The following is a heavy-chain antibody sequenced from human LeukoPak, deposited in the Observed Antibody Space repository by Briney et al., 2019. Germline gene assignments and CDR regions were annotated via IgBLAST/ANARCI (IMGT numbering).Heavy chain of an antibody. D-gene: IGHD4-17*01. CDR3: ARRGDYGDYVWFY. CDR1: GGSISSSSYY. J-gene: IGHJ4*02. CDR2: IFYGGST. Sequence: SETLSLTCTVSGGSISSSSYYWGWIRQPPGKGLEWIGSIFYGGSTYYSPSLKSRVTISVDTSKNRFSLKLTSVTAADTAFYYCARRGDYGDYVWFYWGQGTLVTVSS. V-gene: IGHV4-39*01.